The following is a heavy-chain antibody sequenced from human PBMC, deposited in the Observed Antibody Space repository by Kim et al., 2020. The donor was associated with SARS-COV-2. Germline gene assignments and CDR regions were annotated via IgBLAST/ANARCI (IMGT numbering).Heavy chain of an antibody. V-gene: IGHV1-18*01. D-gene: IGHD4-17*01. J-gene: IGHJ6*04. CDR3: ASHTVTNGMDV. Sequence: NYAQKLQGRVTMTTDTSTSTAYMELRSLRSDDTAVYYCASHTVTNGMDVWGKGTTVTVSS.